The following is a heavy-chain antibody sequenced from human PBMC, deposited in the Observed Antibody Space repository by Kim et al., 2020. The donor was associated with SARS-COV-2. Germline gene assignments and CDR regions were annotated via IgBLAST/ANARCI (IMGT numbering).Heavy chain of an antibody. CDR2: INHSGST. Sequence: SETLSLTCAVYGGSFSGYYWSWIRQPPGKGLEWIGEINHSGSTNYNPSLKSRVTISVDTSKNQFSLKLSSVTAADTAVYYCARGPRGYCSSTSCYTLGYSGFDPWGQGALVTVSS. J-gene: IGHJ5*02. D-gene: IGHD2-2*02. CDR1: GGSFSGYY. CDR3: ARGPRGYCSSTSCYTLGYSGFDP. V-gene: IGHV4-34*01.